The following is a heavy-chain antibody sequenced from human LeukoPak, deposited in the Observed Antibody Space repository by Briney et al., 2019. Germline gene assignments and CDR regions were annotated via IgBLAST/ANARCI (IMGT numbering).Heavy chain of an antibody. Sequence: GGSLRLSCAASGLTFSSYGMHWVRQAPGKGLEWVAVISYDGSNKYYADSVKGRFTISRDNSKNTLYLQMNSLRAEDTAVYYCARGTPTKGMDVWGKGTTVTVSS. CDR2: ISYDGSNK. CDR3: ARGTPTKGMDV. V-gene: IGHV3-30*03. J-gene: IGHJ6*04. CDR1: GLTFSSYG. D-gene: IGHD2-2*01.